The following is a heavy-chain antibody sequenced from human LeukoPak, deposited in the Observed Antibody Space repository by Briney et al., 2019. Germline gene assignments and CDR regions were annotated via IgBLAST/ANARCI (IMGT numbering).Heavy chain of an antibody. CDR1: GYTFTGYY. J-gene: IGHJ3*02. Sequence: ASVKVSCKASGYTFTGYYMHWVRQAPGQGLEWMGWINPNSGGTNYAQKFQGRVTMTRDTSISTAYMELSRLRSDDTAVYYCAVQGWRRELNGDAFDIWGQGTMVTVSS. CDR2: INPNSGGT. V-gene: IGHV1-2*02. CDR3: AVQGWRRELNGDAFDI. D-gene: IGHD1-26*01.